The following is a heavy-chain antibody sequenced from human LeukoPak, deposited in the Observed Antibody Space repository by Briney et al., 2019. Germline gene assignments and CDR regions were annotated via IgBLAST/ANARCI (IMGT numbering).Heavy chain of an antibody. J-gene: IGHJ4*02. CDR3: ARANRSRLYFDY. CDR1: GGTFGSYA. Sequence: SVKVSCKASGGTFGSYAISWVRQAPGQGLEWMGRIIPIFGTANYAQKFQGRVTITTDESTSTAYMELSSLRSEDTAVYYCARANRSRLYFDYWGQGTLVTVSS. D-gene: IGHD1-1*01. V-gene: IGHV1-69*05. CDR2: IIPIFGTA.